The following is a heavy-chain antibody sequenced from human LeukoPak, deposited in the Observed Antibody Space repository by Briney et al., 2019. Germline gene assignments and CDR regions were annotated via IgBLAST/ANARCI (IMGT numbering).Heavy chain of an antibody. V-gene: IGHV4-59*01. D-gene: IGHD1/OR15-1a*01. Sequence: PSETLSLTCTVSGGSISSYYWSWIRQPPGKGLEWIGYIYYSGSTNYNPSLKSRVTISVDTSKNQFSLKLSSVTAADTAVYYCARLEQQRYFDLWGRGTLVTVSS. CDR1: GGSISSYY. CDR2: IYYSGST. CDR3: ARLEQQRYFDL. J-gene: IGHJ2*01.